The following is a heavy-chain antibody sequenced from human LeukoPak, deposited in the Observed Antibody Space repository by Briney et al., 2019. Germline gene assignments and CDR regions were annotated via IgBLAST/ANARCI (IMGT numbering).Heavy chain of an antibody. V-gene: IGHV3-23*01. J-gene: IGHJ4*02. CDR1: GFSFSTYA. CDR2: IRGGAET. D-gene: IGHD1-1*01. Sequence: PGGSLRLSCAASGFSFSTYAMSWVRQAPARGPEWVSSIRGGAETFYADSVKGRFTLSRDDSRNTVYLQLNNLRVEDTAIYYCAKANWVSNADAVWWGQGTQVTVSS. CDR3: AKANWVSNADAVW.